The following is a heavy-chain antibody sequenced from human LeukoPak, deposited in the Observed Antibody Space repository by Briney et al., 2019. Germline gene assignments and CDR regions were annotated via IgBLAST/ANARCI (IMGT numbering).Heavy chain of an antibody. D-gene: IGHD3-22*01. CDR3: AKGGSGYYYVDRYYMDV. CDR1: GFSFEDYN. Sequence: GGSLRLSCAASGFSFEDYNMKWVRHAPGKGLEWVSLITWDGVSIYYADSVKGRFTISRDNSKDSLYLQMNSLRTEDTALYYCAKGGSGYYYVDRYYMDVWGKGTTVTVSS. V-gene: IGHV3-43*01. J-gene: IGHJ6*03. CDR2: ITWDGVSI.